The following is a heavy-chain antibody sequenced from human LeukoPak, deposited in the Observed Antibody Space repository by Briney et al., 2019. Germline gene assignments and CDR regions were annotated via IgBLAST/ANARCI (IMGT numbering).Heavy chain of an antibody. CDR3: ARAIGSRFLEWLFYFDY. CDR1: GFTFSNAW. Sequence: GGSLRLSCAASGFTFSNAWMSWVRQAPGKGLEWVANIKQDGSEKYYVDSAKGRFTISRDNAKNSLYLQMNSLRAEDTAVYYCARAIGSRFLEWLFYFDYWGQGTLVTVSS. J-gene: IGHJ4*02. CDR2: IKQDGSEK. V-gene: IGHV3-7*01. D-gene: IGHD3-3*01.